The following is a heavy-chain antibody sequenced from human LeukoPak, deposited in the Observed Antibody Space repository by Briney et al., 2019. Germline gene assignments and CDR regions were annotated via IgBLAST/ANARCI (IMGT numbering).Heavy chain of an antibody. CDR2: INPNSGGT. J-gene: IGHJ3*02. V-gene: IGHV1-2*02. CDR1: GYTFTGYY. Sequence: ASVKVSCKASGYTFTGYYMHWVRQAPGQGLEWMGWINPNSGGTNSAQKFQGRVTMTRDTSISTAYMELRRLRSDDTAVYYCAIVPAAIRDAFDIWGQGTMVTVSS. D-gene: IGHD2-2*02. CDR3: AIVPAAIRDAFDI.